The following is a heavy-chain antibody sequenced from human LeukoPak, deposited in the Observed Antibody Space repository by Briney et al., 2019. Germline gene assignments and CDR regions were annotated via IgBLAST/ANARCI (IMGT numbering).Heavy chain of an antibody. V-gene: IGHV3-53*01. CDR3: ARVGDHFHWYLDL. D-gene: IGHD3-10*01. CDR1: GFTVSTNY. J-gene: IGHJ2*01. CDR2: LYSGSDT. Sequence: GGSLRLSCAASGFTVSTNYLNWVRQAPGKGLERVSILYSGSDTYYADSVKGRFTISRDSSKNILSLQMNNLRAEDTAVYYCARVGDHFHWYLDLWGRGTLVTVSS.